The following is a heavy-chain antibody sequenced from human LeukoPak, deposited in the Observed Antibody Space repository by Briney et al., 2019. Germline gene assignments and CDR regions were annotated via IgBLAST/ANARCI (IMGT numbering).Heavy chain of an antibody. CDR2: IKQDGSEK. CDR1: GFTLSNHW. V-gene: IGHV3-7*01. CDR3: ARDSSQLSYGSGNFDP. D-gene: IGHD3-10*01. Sequence: GGSLRLSCAASGFTLSNHWMSWVRQAPGKGLEWVANIKQDGSEKYYVDSVKGRFTIARDNAKNSMYLQMNSLRVEDTAVYYCARDSSQLSYGSGNFDPWGQGTLVTVSS. J-gene: IGHJ5*02.